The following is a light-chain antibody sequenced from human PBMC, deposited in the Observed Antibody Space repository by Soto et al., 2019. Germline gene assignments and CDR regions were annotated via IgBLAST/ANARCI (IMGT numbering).Light chain of an antibody. CDR1: QIVNNNY. CDR2: AAS. Sequence: EVVLTQSPDTLSFPPGESATLYFSASQIVNNNYLAWYQKKPGQDPRLVIYAASSRATGIPDRFSGSGSGTDFTLTISRLETEDFAVYYCQQYGSSTRTFGQGTKLDIK. J-gene: IGKJ1*01. V-gene: IGKV3-20*01. CDR3: QQYGSSTRT.